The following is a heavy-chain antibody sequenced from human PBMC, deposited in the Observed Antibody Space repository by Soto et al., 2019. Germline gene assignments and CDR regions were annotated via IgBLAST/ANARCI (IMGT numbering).Heavy chain of an antibody. CDR1: GFTFSSYA. V-gene: IGHV3-23*01. CDR3: AKARGFCSSTSCSEGFDY. D-gene: IGHD2-2*01. CDR2: ISGSGANT. Sequence: EVQLLESGGGLVQIGGSLRLSCAASGFTFSSYAMTWVRQAPGKGLEWVSGISGSGANTYYADSVKGQFTISRDNSKNTLYLQMNGLRGEDTAVYYCAKARGFCSSTSCSEGFDYWGQGTLVTVSS. J-gene: IGHJ4*02.